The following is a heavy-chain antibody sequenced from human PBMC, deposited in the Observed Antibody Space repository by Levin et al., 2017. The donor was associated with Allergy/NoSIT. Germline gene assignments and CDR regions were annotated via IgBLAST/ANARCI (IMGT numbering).Heavy chain of an antibody. V-gene: IGHV4-4*02. D-gene: IGHD2-2*01. CDR3: ARYCSSTSCYGYYFDY. Sequence: SETLSLTCAVSGGSISSSNWWSWVRQPPGKGLEWIGEIYHSGSTNYNPSLKSRVTISVDKSKNQFSLKLSSVTAADTAVYYCARYCSSTSCYGYYFDYWGQGTLVTVSS. CDR1: GGSISSSNW. J-gene: IGHJ4*02. CDR2: IYHSGST.